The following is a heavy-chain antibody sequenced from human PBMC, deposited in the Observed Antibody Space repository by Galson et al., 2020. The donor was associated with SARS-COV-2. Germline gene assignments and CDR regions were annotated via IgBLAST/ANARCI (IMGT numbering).Heavy chain of an antibody. CDR1: GFTFSSYG. CDR3: AREGSVGATAGMDD. V-gene: IGHV3-33*01. J-gene: IGHJ4*02. CDR2: IWYDGSNK. Sequence: GGSLRLSCAASGFTFSSYGMPWVRQAPGKGLEWVAVIWYDGSNKYYADSVKGRFTISRDNSKNTLYLQMNSLRAEDTAVYYCAREGSVGATAGMDDWGQGTLVPVSS. D-gene: IGHD1-26*01.